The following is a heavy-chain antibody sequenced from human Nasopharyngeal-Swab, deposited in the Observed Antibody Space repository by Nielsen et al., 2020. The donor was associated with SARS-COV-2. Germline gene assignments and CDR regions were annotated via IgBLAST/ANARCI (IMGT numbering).Heavy chain of an antibody. CDR2: ISSSGSTI. J-gene: IGHJ4*02. V-gene: IGHV3-11*04. CDR1: GFTFSDYY. Sequence: GESLKISCAASGFTFSDYYMSWLRQAPGKGLEWVSYISSSGSTIYYADSVKGRFTISRDNAKNSLYLQMNSLRAEDTAVYYCATRDTAMATNLDYWGQGTLVTVSS. D-gene: IGHD5-18*01. CDR3: ATRDTAMATNLDY.